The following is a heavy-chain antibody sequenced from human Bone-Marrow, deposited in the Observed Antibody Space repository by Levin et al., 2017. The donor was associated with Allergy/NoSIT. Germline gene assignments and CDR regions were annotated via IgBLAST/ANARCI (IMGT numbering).Heavy chain of an antibody. J-gene: IGHJ4*02. CDR2: ITWNGDFT. V-gene: IGHV3-20*04. CDR1: GFTFDDYG. D-gene: IGHD1-26*01. Sequence: LSLTCAASGFTFDDYGLSWVRQAPGKGLEWVSGITWNGDFTGYADSVKGRFTISRDNAKNSLYLQMNSLRAEDTALYYCARGGGSNYGGDYWGQGTLVTVSS. CDR3: ARGGGSNYGGDY.